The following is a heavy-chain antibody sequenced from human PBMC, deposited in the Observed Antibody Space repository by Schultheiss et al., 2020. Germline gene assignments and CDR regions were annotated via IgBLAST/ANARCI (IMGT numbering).Heavy chain of an antibody. Sequence: GGSLRFSCAASGFTFSSYSMNWVRQAPGKGLEWVSSISSSSSYIYYADSVKGRFTISRDNAKNSLYLQMNSLRAEDTAVYYCARDARIAARYFDYWGQGTLGTVS. CDR2: ISSSSSYI. CDR3: ARDARIAARYFDY. CDR1: GFTFSSYS. V-gene: IGHV3-21*01. D-gene: IGHD6-6*01. J-gene: IGHJ4*02.